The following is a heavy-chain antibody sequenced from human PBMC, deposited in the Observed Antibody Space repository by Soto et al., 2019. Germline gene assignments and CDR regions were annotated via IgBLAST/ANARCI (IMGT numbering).Heavy chain of an antibody. CDR1: GFTFSSYG. Sequence: PGGSLRLSCAASGFTFSSYGMHWVRQAPGKGLEWVAVIWYDGTNKCYGDSVKGRFAISRDNSKNPLYLQMTSLRPEDTAVFSCARDLPQWLAPLVASWAHGTLVPVSS. D-gene: IGHD6-19*01. CDR2: IWYDGTNK. CDR3: ARDLPQWLAPLVAS. V-gene: IGHV3-33*01. J-gene: IGHJ5*01.